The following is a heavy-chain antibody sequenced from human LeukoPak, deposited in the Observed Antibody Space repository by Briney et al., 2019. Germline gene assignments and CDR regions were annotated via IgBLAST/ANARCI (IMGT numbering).Heavy chain of an antibody. CDR1: RDSVSSNSAA. J-gene: IGHJ4*02. Sequence: QTLSLTCAISRDSVSSNSAAWNRIRQSPSRGLEWLGRTYYRSKWYNDYAVSVKGRITISADTSKNQFSLQLNSVTPEDTAVYYCARSISGLGDWGQGTLFTVSS. CDR3: ARSISGLGD. D-gene: IGHD3-16*01. V-gene: IGHV6-1*01. CDR2: TYYRSKWYN.